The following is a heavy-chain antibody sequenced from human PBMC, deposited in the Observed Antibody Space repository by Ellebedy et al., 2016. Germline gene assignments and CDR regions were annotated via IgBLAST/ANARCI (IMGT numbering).Heavy chain of an antibody. CDR2: INTYNGNT. Sequence: ASVKVSXKASGYTFKSHSISWVRQAPGQGLEWVGWINTYNGNTNYTQKVQGRVSLTTDTSTSTAYLELRNLRSDDTAVYYCGRDSLGYTSLTDYWGQGTLVIVSS. D-gene: IGHD3-16*02. J-gene: IGHJ4*02. V-gene: IGHV1-18*01. CDR3: GRDSLGYTSLTDY. CDR1: GYTFKSHS.